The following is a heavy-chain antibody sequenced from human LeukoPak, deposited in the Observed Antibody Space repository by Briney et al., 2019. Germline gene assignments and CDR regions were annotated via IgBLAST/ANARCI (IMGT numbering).Heavy chain of an antibody. Sequence: GGSLTLSCAASGFTFRNYWMNWVRQAPGKGLERVTNIKPDGSEKRYVDSVKGRCTISKDNDKNSLYLQMNSLRAEDTAVYYCAGVVETDEGADYWGQRVLVTFS. CDR1: GFTFRNYW. V-gene: IGHV3-7*04. CDR2: IKPDGSEK. CDR3: AGVVETDEGADY. J-gene: IGHJ4*02. D-gene: IGHD2-2*01.